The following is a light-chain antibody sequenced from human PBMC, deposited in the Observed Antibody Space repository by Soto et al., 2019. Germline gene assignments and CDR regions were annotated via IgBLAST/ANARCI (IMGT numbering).Light chain of an antibody. CDR1: QSINRH. CDR3: QQRSKWQG. CDR2: GAS. V-gene: IGKV3-11*01. J-gene: IGKJ5*01. Sequence: EIVLTQSPATLSLSPWEIATLSCRASQSINRHLAWYQQKPGQPPRLLIYGASSRATGIPARFSGSGSGTDFTLTISSLEPEDFAVYYCQQRSKWQGFGQGTRLEIK.